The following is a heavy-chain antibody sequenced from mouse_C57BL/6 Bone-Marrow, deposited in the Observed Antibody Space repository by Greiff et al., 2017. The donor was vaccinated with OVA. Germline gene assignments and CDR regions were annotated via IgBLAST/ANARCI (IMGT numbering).Heavy chain of an antibody. Sequence: VQLKESGPVLVKPGASVKMSCKASGYTFTDYYMNWVKQSHGKSLEWIGVINPYNGGTSYNQKFKGKATLTVDKSSSTAYMELNSLTSEDSAVYYCARCFAMDYWGQGTSVTVSS. V-gene: IGHV1-19*01. CDR3: ARCFAMDY. CDR1: GYTFTDYY. CDR2: INPYNGGT. J-gene: IGHJ4*01.